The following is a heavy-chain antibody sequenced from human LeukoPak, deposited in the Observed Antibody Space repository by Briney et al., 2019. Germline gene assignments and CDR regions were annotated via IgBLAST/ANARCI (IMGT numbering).Heavy chain of an antibody. V-gene: IGHV3-7*01. Sequence: PGGSLRLSCAASGFPFSSYWMSWVRQAPGKGLEWVANIKQDGSDKYYVDSVKGRFTISRDNAKNSLYLQVNSLRAEDTAVYYCARDSRLLWFGELLGWGQGTLVTVSS. CDR3: ARDSRLLWFGELLG. D-gene: IGHD3-10*01. CDR2: IKQDGSDK. J-gene: IGHJ4*02. CDR1: GFPFSSYW.